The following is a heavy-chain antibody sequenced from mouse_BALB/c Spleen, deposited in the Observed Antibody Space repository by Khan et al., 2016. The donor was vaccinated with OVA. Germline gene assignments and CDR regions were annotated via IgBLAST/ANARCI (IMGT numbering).Heavy chain of an antibody. CDR1: GYSITTDYA. J-gene: IGHJ2*01. Sequence: EVQLVETGPGLVKPSQSLSLTCTVTGYSITTDYAWNWIRQFPGNKLEWMGFISYSGNTKYNPSLKSRISITRDTPKNQFFLQLKSVTTEDTARYYCARVDGGDFDYWGQGTTLTVSS. D-gene: IGHD2-3*01. CDR2: ISYSGNT. CDR3: ARVDGGDFDY. V-gene: IGHV3-2*02.